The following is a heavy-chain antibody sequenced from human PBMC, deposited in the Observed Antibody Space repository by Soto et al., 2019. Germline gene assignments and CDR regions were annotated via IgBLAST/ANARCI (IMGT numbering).Heavy chain of an antibody. CDR3: ARLSFSVLDY. J-gene: IGHJ4*02. CDR1: GGSISSYY. V-gene: IGHV4-59*08. D-gene: IGHD3-3*02. CDR2: IYYSGST. Sequence: ASDTLSLTCTVSGGSISSYYWSWIRQPPGKGLEWIGYIYYSGSTNYNPSLKSRVTISVDTSKNQFSLKLSFVTAADTAVYYCARLSFSVLDYWGQGTLVTVSS.